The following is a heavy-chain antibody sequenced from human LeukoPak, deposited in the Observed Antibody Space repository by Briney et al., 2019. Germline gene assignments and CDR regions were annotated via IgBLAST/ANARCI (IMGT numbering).Heavy chain of an antibody. D-gene: IGHD4-11*01. Sequence: PGGSLRLSCAASGFTFSDYYMSWIRQAPGKGLEWVSYISSSSSYTNYADSVKGRFTISRDNAKNSLYLQMNSLRAEDTAVYYCTRQAYSSIDYWGQGTLVTVSS. J-gene: IGHJ4*02. V-gene: IGHV3-11*06. CDR2: ISSSSSYT. CDR1: GFTFSDYY. CDR3: TRQAYSSIDY.